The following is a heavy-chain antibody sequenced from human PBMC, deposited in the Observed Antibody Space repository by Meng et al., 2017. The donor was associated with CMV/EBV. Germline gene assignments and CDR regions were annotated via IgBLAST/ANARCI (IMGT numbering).Heavy chain of an antibody. CDR3: ARDPRLWVAGANPLYYFDY. J-gene: IGHJ4*02. CDR1: GFTFSSYW. Sequence: GESLKISCAASGFTFSSYWMSWVRQAPGKGLEWVANIKQDGSEKYYVDSVKGRFTISRDNAKNSLYLQMNSLRAEDTAVYYCARDPRLWVAGANPLYYFDYWGQGTLVTVSS. CDR2: IKQDGSEK. D-gene: IGHD6-19*01. V-gene: IGHV3-7*01.